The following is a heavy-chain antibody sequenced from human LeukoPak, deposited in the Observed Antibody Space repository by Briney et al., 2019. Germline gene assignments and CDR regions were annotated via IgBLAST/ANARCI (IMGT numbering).Heavy chain of an antibody. V-gene: IGHV3-21*01. CDR1: GFTFSSYS. CDR2: ISSSSSYI. J-gene: IGHJ6*03. Sequence: GGSLRLSCAASGFTFSSYSMNWVRQAPGKGLEWVSSISSSSSYIYYADSVRGRFTISRDNAKNSLYLQMNSLRAEDTAVYYCARDNTIFGVPFMDVWGKGTTVTVCS. CDR3: ARDNTIFGVPFMDV. D-gene: IGHD3-3*01.